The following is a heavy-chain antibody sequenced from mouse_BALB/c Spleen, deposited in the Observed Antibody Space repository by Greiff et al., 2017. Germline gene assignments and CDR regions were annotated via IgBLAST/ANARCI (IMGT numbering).Heavy chain of an antibody. CDR1: GFNIKDTY. CDR3: ARSYRYDGGAMDY. V-gene: IGHV14-3*02. CDR2: IDPANGNT. J-gene: IGHJ4*01. Sequence: EVQLQQSGAELVKPGASVKLSCTASGFNIKDTYMHWVKQRPEQGLEWIGRIDPANGNTKYDPKFQGKATITADTSSNTAYLQLSSLTSEDTAVYYCARSYRYDGGAMDYWGQGTSVTVSS. D-gene: IGHD2-14*01.